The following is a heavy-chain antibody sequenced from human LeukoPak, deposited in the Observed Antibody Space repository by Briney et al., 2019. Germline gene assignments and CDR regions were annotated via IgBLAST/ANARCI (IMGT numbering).Heavy chain of an antibody. CDR2: ISSNGGST. V-gene: IGHV3-64D*06. D-gene: IGHD3-10*01. CDR1: GFTFANYA. CDR3: VKDRGFDY. J-gene: IGHJ4*02. Sequence: PGGSLRLSCSASGFTFANYAMHWVRQAPGKGLEYVSAISSNGGSTYYADSVKGRFSISKDNSKNTLYLQMSSLRVEDTAVHYCVKDRGFDYWGQGTLVTVSS.